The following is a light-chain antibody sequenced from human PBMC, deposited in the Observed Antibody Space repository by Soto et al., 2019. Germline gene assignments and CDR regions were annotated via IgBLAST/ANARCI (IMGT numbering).Light chain of an antibody. V-gene: IGKV1-12*01. CDR3: QQAHSFPLT. J-gene: IGKJ4*01. CDR1: QGISSW. Sequence: DIQMTQCPSSVSASVGDRVTITCRASQGISSWLALYQQKPGKAPKLLIYAASSLQTGVPSRFSGSGSGTDFTLTISSLQPEDFATYYRQQAHSFPLTFGGGTKVDIK. CDR2: AAS.